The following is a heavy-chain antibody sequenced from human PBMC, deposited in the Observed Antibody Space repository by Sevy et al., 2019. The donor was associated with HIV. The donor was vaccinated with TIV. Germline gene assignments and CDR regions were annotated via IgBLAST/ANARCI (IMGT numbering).Heavy chain of an antibody. D-gene: IGHD4-17*01. J-gene: IGHJ5*02. CDR2: INPNSGGT. CDR3: ARENYGGNSGRRFWFDP. CDR1: GYTFTGYY. V-gene: IGHV1-2*02. Sequence: ASVEVSCKASGYTFTGYYMHWVRQAPGQGLEWMGWINPNSGGTNYAQKFQGRVTMTRDTSISTAYMELSRLRSDDTAVYYCARENYGGNSGRRFWFDPWGQGTLVTVSS.